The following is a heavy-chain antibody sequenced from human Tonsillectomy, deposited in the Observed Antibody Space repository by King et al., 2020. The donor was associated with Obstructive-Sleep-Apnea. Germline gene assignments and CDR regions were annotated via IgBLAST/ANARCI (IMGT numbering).Heavy chain of an antibody. CDR3: ARVGDWDYYYYAMDV. D-gene: IGHD2-21*02. CDR2: IYYSGRA. J-gene: IGHJ6*02. V-gene: IGHV4-59*01. CDR1: GDSISNYY. Sequence: QLQESGPGLVKPSETLSLTCTVSGDSISNYYWSWIRQPPGKGLEWIGYIYYSGRADYSPSLKSRVTISVDTSKNQFSLNLTSVTAADTAVYYCARVGDWDYYYYAMDVWGQGTTVTVSS.